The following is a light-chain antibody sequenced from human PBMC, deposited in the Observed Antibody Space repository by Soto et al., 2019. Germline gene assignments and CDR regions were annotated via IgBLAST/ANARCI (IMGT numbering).Light chain of an antibody. CDR2: EVS. J-gene: IGLJ2*01. CDR1: SSDVGGYKY. V-gene: IGLV2-14*01. Sequence: QSALTQPASVSGSPGQSITISCTGTSSDVGGYKYVSWYQQHPGKAPKLIIYEVSNRPSGVSHRFSGSKSGNTASLTISGLQAEDEADYYCASYTSSSTSVVFGRGTKVTVL. CDR3: ASYTSSSTSVV.